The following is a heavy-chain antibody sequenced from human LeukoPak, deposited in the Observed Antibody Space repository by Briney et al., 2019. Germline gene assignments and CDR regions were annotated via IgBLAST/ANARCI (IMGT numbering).Heavy chain of an antibody. V-gene: IGHV5-51*01. D-gene: IGHD6-13*01. CDR3: ARHGKDSSSWSYYYYYMDV. J-gene: IGHJ6*03. CDR2: IYPGDSDT. CDR1: GYSFTSYW. Sequence: GESLKISCKGSGYSFTSYWIGRVRQMPGKGLEWMGIIYPGDSDTRYSPSFQGQVTISADKSISTAYLQWSSLKASDTAMYYCARHGKDSSSWSYYYYYMDVWGKGTTVTVSS.